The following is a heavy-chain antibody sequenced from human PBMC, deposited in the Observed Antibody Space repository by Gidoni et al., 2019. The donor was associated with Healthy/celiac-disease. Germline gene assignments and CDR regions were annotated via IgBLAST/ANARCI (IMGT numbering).Heavy chain of an antibody. J-gene: IGHJ4*02. V-gene: IGHV3-7*01. CDR3: ARDFHGDYVRYFDY. D-gene: IGHD4-17*01. CDR2: IKQDGSEK. CDR1: GFTFSSYW. Sequence: EVQLVESGGGLVQPGGSLRLSCAASGFTFSSYWMSWVRQAPGKGREWVANIKQDGSEKYYVDSVKGRFTISRDNAKNSLYLQMNSLRAEDTAVYYCARDFHGDYVRYFDYWGQGTLVTVSS.